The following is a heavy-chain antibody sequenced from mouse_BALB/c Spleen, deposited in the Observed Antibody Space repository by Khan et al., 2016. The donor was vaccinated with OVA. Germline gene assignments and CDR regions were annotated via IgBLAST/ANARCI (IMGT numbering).Heavy chain of an antibody. Sequence: QVQLQQSGAELARPGASVKMSCKASGYTFTSYSMHWIKQRPGQGLEWIGNINPSNGYTNHNQKFRDKATLTADKSSSTAYMQLSSLKSEDSAVYYCASDFHYHGSRWALDSWGHGPSDTVSS. CDR1: GYTFTSYS. CDR2: INPSNGYT. CDR3: ASDFHYHGSRWALDS. D-gene: IGHD1-1*01. J-gene: IGHJ4*01. V-gene: IGHV1-4*01.